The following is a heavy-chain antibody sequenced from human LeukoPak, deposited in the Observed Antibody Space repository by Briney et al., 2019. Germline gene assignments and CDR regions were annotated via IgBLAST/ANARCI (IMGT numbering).Heavy chain of an antibody. CDR1: GFTFSSYS. Sequence: NPGGSLRLSCAASGFTFSSYSMNWVRQAPGKGLEWVSSISSSSSYIYYADSVKGRFTISRDNAKNSLYLQMNSLRAEDTAVYYCARVKTLYYYDSSGYEDYWGQGTLVTVSS. CDR2: ISSSSSYI. J-gene: IGHJ4*02. V-gene: IGHV3-21*01. D-gene: IGHD3-22*01. CDR3: ARVKTLYYYDSSGYEDY.